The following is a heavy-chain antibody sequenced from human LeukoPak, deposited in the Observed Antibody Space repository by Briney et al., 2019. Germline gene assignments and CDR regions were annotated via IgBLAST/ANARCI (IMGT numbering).Heavy chain of an antibody. Sequence: GGSLRLSCAASGFTFSNQWMSWARQPPGKGLEWVANIKKDGSEKYYVDSVKGRFTISRDNAKNSLYLQMNSLRAEDTAVYYCAGGYNYYYMDVWGKGTTVTVSS. CDR3: AGGYNYYYMDV. CDR2: IKKDGSEK. V-gene: IGHV3-7*01. J-gene: IGHJ6*03. CDR1: GFTFSNQW.